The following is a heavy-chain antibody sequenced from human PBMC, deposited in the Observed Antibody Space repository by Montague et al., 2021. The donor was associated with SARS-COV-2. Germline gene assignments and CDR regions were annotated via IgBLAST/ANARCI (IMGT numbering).Heavy chain of an antibody. CDR1: GGAISSSSCY. Sequence: SETLSLTCTVSGGAISSSSCYWGRLRQPTGQGLVWIGSYYYSGSXNHXLTLQGRVTIEVDTSKNQFSLKLSSVTAADTAVYYCARDTRITMLVVVNCYGIDVWGQGTTVTVSS. D-gene: IGHD3-22*01. CDR2: YYYSGSX. J-gene: IGHJ6*02. V-gene: IGHV4-39*07. CDR3: ARDTRITMLVVVNCYGIDV.